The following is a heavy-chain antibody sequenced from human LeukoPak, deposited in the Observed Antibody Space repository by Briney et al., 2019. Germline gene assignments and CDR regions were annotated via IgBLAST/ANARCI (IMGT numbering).Heavy chain of an antibody. CDR3: ARPLYSSSWSEFFQH. D-gene: IGHD6-13*01. Sequence: GGSLRLSCAATGFTFRSHAMNWVRQAPGKGLVWVSRINSDGSSTNYADSVGGRFTISRDNAKNTLYLQMNSLRAEDTAVYYCARPLYSSSWSEFFQHWGQGTLVTVSS. V-gene: IGHV3-74*01. J-gene: IGHJ1*01. CDR2: INSDGSST. CDR1: GFTFRSHA.